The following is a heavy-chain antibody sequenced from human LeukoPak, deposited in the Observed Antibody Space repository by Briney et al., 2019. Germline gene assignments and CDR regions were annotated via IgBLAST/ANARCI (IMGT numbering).Heavy chain of an antibody. Sequence: ASVKVSCKASGYIFTNYYMHWVRQAPGQGLEWMGIINPSGGRTSYAQKFQGRVTMTRDTSTRTVYMELSSLRSEDTAVYYCARDRKGKRFLEWDPGYYMDVWGKGTTVTVSS. CDR2: INPSGGRT. CDR1: GYIFTNYY. CDR3: ARDRKGKRFLEWDPGYYMDV. V-gene: IGHV1-46*01. J-gene: IGHJ6*03. D-gene: IGHD3-3*01.